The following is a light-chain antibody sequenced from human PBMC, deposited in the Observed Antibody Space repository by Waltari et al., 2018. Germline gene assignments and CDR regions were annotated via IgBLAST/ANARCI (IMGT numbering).Light chain of an antibody. J-gene: IGKJ1*01. CDR2: GAS. CDR3: QHYNNWPPWT. Sequence: EIVMPQSPATLSVSPGVRATLSCRASQSVSSNLAWYQQKSGQAPRLLIYGASTRATGIPARFSGSGSGTEFTLTISSLQSEDFAVYYCQHYNNWPPWTFGQGTKVEIK. V-gene: IGKV3-15*01. CDR1: QSVSSN.